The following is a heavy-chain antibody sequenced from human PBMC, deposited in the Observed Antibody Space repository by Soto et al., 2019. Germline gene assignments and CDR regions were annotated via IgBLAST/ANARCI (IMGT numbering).Heavy chain of an antibody. D-gene: IGHD6-19*01. V-gene: IGHV1-69*12. CDR3: AREASPHSSGWHC. CDR2: IVPVCGTA. Sequence: QVQLVQSGAEVKKPGSSVKVSCKASGATYSSYEINWVRQAPGLGLEWMGGIVPVCGTANYAPKFQGRVTLIAEVSTGTAYMELSSLRSEDMAVYFCAREASPHSSGWHCWGQGTLVTVSS. J-gene: IGHJ4*02. CDR1: GATYSSYE.